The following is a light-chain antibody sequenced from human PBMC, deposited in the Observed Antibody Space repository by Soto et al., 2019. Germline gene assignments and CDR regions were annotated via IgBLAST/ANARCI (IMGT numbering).Light chain of an antibody. V-gene: IGKV3-11*01. CDR3: QQYNNWPRT. J-gene: IGKJ1*01. CDR1: QSISSY. Sequence: DIVLTQSPATLSLSPGERATLSCRASQSISSYLGWYQQKPGQAPRLLIYDASNRATGVPARFSGSGSGTDFTLTISSLQSEDFAVYYCQQYNNWPRTFGQRTKVDIK. CDR2: DAS.